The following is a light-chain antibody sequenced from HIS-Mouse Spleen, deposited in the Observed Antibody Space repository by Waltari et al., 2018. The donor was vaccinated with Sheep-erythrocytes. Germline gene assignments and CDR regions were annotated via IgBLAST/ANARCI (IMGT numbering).Light chain of an antibody. CDR1: SSDVGGYYY. J-gene: IGLJ2*01. CDR3: SSYAGSNIVV. Sequence: QSALTQPPSASGSPGQSVTISCTGTSSDVGGYYYASWYQQHPGKAPKLMIYEVSKRPSGVPDRFSGSKSGNTASLTVSGLQAEDEADYYCSSYAGSNIVVFGGGTKLTVL. V-gene: IGLV2-8*01. CDR2: EVS.